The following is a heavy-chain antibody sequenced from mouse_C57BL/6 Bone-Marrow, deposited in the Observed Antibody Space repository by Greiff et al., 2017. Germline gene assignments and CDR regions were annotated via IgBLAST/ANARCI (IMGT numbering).Heavy chain of an antibody. CDR2: ISSGSSTI. J-gene: IGHJ2*01. V-gene: IGHV5-17*01. CDR1: GFTFSDYG. D-gene: IGHD1-1*01. CDR3: ARTITTVVDY. Sequence: EVMLVESGGGLVKPGGSLKLSCAASGFTFSDYGMHWVRQAPEQGLEWVSYISSGSSTIYYADTVKGRFTISRDNAKNTLFLQMTSLRSEDTAMYYCARTITTVVDYWGQGTTLTVSS.